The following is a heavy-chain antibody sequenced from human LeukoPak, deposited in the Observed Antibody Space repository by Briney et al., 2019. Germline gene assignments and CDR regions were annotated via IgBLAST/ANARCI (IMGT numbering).Heavy chain of an antibody. Sequence: GGSLRLSCAASGFTFSSYGMHWVRQAPGKGLEWVAFIRYDGSNKYYADSVKGRFTISRDNSKNTLYLQMNSLRAEDTAVYYCAKRGDGYDYVWGSYYDYWGQGTLVTVSS. J-gene: IGHJ4*02. CDR2: IRYDGSNK. CDR3: AKRGDGYDYVWGSYYDY. CDR1: GFTFSSYG. D-gene: IGHD3-16*01. V-gene: IGHV3-30*02.